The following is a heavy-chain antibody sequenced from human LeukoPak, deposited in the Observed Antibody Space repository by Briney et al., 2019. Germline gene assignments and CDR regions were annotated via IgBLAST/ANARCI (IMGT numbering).Heavy chain of an antibody. Sequence: PGGSLRLSCAASGFTFSSYWMSWVRQAPGKGLEWVANIKQDGSEKYYVDSVKGRFTISRDNAKNSLYLQMNSLRAEDTAVYYCARDRGSGFPNFDLWGRGTLVTVSS. CDR2: IKQDGSEK. J-gene: IGHJ2*01. V-gene: IGHV3-7*01. CDR3: ARDRGSGFPNFDL. D-gene: IGHD6-19*01. CDR1: GFTFSSYW.